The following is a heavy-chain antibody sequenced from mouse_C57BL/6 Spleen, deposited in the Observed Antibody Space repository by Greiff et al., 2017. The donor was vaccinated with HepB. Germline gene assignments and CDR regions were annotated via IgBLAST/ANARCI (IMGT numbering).Heavy chain of an antibody. Sequence: QVQLQQSGAELARPGASVKMSCKASGYTFTSYTMHWVKQRPGQGLEWIGYINPSSGYTKYNQKFKDKATLTADKSSSTAYMQLSSLTSEDSAVYYCARSAYYGSSPYYFDYWGQGTTLTVSS. V-gene: IGHV1-4*01. J-gene: IGHJ2*01. CDR1: GYTFTSYT. CDR3: ARSAYYGSSPYYFDY. D-gene: IGHD1-1*01. CDR2: INPSSGYT.